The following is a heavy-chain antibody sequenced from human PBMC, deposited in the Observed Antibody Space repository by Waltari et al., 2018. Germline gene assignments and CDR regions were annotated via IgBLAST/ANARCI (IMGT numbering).Heavy chain of an antibody. D-gene: IGHD2-8*01. CDR2: IYYIGTT. V-gene: IGHV4-30-4*01. J-gene: IGHJ4*02. CDR3: ARGKLMVYARGYYFDY. CDR1: GGSISSGDYY. Sequence: QVQLQESGPGLVKTSQTLSLTCTVSGGSISSGDYYWSWIRQPPGKGLQWIGYIYYIGTTYYNPSLKSRVTISVDTAKNQFSLKLSSVTAADTAVYYCARGKLMVYARGYYFDYWGQGTLVTVSS.